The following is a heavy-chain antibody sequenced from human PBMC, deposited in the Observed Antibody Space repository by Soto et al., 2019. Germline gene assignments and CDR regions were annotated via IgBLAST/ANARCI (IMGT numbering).Heavy chain of an antibody. CDR2: ISSSSSYI. Sequence: GGSLRLSCAASGFTFSSYSMNWVRQAPGKGLEWVSSISSSSSYIYYADSVKGRFTISRDNAKNSLYLQMNSLRAEDTAVYYCASFYGDYNFAFDYWGQGTLVTVSS. J-gene: IGHJ4*02. CDR1: GFTFSSYS. D-gene: IGHD4-17*01. V-gene: IGHV3-21*01. CDR3: ASFYGDYNFAFDY.